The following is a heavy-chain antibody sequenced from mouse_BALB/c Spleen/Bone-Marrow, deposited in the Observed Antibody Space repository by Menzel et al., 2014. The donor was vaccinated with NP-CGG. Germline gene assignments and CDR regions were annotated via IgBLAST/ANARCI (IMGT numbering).Heavy chain of an antibody. V-gene: IGHV2-6-7*01. CDR2: IWGDGST. J-gene: IGHJ4*01. CDR3: ARDSFLITRALDY. CDR1: GFSLTGYG. D-gene: IGHD2-4*01. Sequence: VKLVGSGPGLVAPSQSLSITCTVSGFSLTGYGVSWVRQSPGKGLEWLGMIWGDGSTDYNSALKSRLSISKDNSKSQVFLKMNSLQTDDTARYYCARDSFLITRALDYWGQGTSVTVSS.